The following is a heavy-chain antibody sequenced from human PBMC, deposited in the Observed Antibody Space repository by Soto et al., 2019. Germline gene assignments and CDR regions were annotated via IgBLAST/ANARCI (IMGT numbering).Heavy chain of an antibody. Sequence: SVKVSCKASGGTFSSYAISWVRQAPGQGLEWMGGIIPIFGTANYAQKFQGRVTITADESTSTAYMELSSLRSEDTAVYYCARDYDFWSGNANVYYYYGMDVWGQGTTVTVSS. CDR3: ARDYDFWSGNANVYYYYGMDV. J-gene: IGHJ6*02. CDR2: IIPIFGTA. CDR1: GGTFSSYA. D-gene: IGHD3-3*01. V-gene: IGHV1-69*13.